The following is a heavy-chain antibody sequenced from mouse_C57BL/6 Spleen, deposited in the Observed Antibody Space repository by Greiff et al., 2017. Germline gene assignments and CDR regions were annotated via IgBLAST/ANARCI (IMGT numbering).Heavy chain of an antibody. V-gene: IGHV3-3*01. CDR2: TFYSGIT. Sequence: VQLKVSGPSLVRPSQTLSLTCTVTGFSINSDCYWIWIRQFPGNKLEYIGYTFYSGITYYNPSLESRTYITRDTSNNQYSLTLSSVTTEDTAAYYCARSPSIYDGSYFDYWGQGTTLTVSS. D-gene: IGHD2-3*01. J-gene: IGHJ2*01. CDR3: ARSPSIYDGSYFDY. CDR1: GFSINSDCY.